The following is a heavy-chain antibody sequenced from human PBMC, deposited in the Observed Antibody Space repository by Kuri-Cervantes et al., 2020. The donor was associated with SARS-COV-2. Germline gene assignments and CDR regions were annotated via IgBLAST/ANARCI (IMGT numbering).Heavy chain of an antibody. D-gene: IGHD3-22*01. Sequence: SETLSLTCTVSGGSISSYYWSWIRQPAGKGLEWIGRIYTSGSTNYNPSLKSRVTMSVDTSKNQFSLKLSSVTAADTAVYYCARRGDYYDSSGYYYHLQYYFDYWSQGTLVTVSS. CDR2: IYTSGST. CDR1: GGSISSYY. CDR3: ARRGDYYDSSGYYYHLQYYFDY. J-gene: IGHJ4*02. V-gene: IGHV4-4*07.